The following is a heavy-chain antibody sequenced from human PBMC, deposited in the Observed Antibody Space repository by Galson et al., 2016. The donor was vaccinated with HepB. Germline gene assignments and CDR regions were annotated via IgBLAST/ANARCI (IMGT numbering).Heavy chain of an antibody. D-gene: IGHD4-17*01. J-gene: IGHJ5*02. V-gene: IGHV3-49*04. CDR2: IRKKAYGATT. CDR1: GFTFGDYY. CDR3: AILKGQVTILDL. Sequence: SLRLSCAASGFTFGDYYVSWVRQAPGKGLEWVGFIRKKAYGATTEYAASVRGRFTISRDDSKSIAYLQMNSLKIEDTAVYFCAILKGQVTILDLWGQGTLVTVSS.